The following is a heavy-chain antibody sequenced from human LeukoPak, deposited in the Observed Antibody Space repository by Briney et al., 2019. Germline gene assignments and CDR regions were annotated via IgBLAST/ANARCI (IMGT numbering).Heavy chain of an antibody. D-gene: IGHD7-27*01. CDR3: ASLDRANWGSTTDY. CDR2: ISSSGSTI. V-gene: IGHV3-48*03. CDR1: GFTFSSYE. J-gene: IGHJ4*02. Sequence: GGSLRLSCAASGFTFSSYEMNWVRQAPGKGLEWVSYISSSGSTIYYADSVKGRFTISRDNAKNSLYLQMNSLRAEDTAVYYCASLDRANWGSTTDYWGQGTLVTVSS.